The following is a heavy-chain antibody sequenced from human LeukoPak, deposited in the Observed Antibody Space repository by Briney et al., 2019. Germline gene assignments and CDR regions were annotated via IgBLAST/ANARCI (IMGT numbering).Heavy chain of an antibody. Sequence: GGSLRLSCAASGFTFSSYGMHWVRQAPGKGLEWVSAISGSGGSTYYADSVKGRFTISRDNSKNTLYLQMNSLRAEDTAVYYGAGGQGIVVVHFDYWGQGHLVHVSS. CDR3: AGGQGIVVVHFDY. J-gene: IGHJ4*02. V-gene: IGHV3-23*01. CDR2: ISGSGGST. CDR1: GFTFSSYG. D-gene: IGHD3-22*01.